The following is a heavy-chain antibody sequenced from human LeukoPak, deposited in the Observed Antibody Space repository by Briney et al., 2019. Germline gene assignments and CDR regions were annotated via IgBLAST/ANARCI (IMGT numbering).Heavy chain of an antibody. CDR3: ARVSLVRGAPDYYFDY. V-gene: IGHV4-61*02. D-gene: IGHD3-10*01. CDR1: GGSISNVNYY. J-gene: IGHJ4*02. CDR2: IYASGST. Sequence: SETLSLTCTVSGGSISNVNYYWSWIRQPAGKGLEWIGRIYASGSTNYNPSLKSRVTISVDTSKNQFSLKLSSVTAADTAVYYCARVSLVRGAPDYYFDYWGQGTLVTVSS.